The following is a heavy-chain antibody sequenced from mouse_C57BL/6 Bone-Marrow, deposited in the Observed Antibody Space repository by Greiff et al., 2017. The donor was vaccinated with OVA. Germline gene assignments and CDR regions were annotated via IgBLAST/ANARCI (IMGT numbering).Heavy chain of an antibody. V-gene: IGHV1-55*01. J-gene: IGHJ3*01. Sequence: QVQLQQPGAELVKPGASVKMSCKASGYTFTSYWITWVKQRPGQGLEWIGDIYPGSGSTNYNEKFKSKATLTVDTSSSTAYMQLSSLTSEDSAVYYCAGGCYHGAWFAYWGQGTLVTVSA. CDR1: GYTFTSYW. CDR2: IYPGSGST. CDR3: AGGCYHGAWFAY.